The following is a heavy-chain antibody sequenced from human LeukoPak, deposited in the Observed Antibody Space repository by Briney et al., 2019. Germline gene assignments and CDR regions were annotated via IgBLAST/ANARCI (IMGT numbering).Heavy chain of an antibody. CDR3: ASGGVSDASSLFDY. CDR1: GYTFTGYY. J-gene: IGHJ4*02. V-gene: IGHV1-2*06. Sequence: ASVKVSCKASGYTFTGYYMHWVRQAPGQGLEWMGRINPNSGGTNYAQKFQGRVTMTRDTSISTAYMELSRLRSDNTAVYYCASGGVSDASSLFDYWGQGTLVTVSS. CDR2: INPNSGGT. D-gene: IGHD6-13*01.